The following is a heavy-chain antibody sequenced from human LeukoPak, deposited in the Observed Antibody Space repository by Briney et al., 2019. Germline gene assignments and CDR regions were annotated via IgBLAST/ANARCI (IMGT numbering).Heavy chain of an antibody. D-gene: IGHD5-24*01. CDR3: ARDMEMATSANWFDP. CDR1: GGSISSYY. V-gene: IGHV4-59*01. Sequence: PSETLSLTCTVSGGSISSYYWSWIRQPPGKGLAWIGYIYYSGSTNYNPSLKSRVTISVDTSKNQFSLKLSSVTAADTAVYYCARDMEMATSANWFDPWGQGTLVTVSS. CDR2: IYYSGST. J-gene: IGHJ5*02.